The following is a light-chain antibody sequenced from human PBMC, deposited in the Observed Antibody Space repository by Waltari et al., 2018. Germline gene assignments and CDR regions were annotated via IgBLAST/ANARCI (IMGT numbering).Light chain of an antibody. CDR3: SSYAGSNTYVL. Sequence: QSALTKPPSASGSPGQSVTISCPGTSSDVGGYNYVSWYQQHPGKVPKLVIFEVSKRPSGVPDRFSGSRSGNTASLTVSGLQAEDEADYYCSSYAGSNTYVLFGGGTKLTVL. CDR2: EVS. CDR1: SSDVGGYNY. J-gene: IGLJ2*01. V-gene: IGLV2-8*01.